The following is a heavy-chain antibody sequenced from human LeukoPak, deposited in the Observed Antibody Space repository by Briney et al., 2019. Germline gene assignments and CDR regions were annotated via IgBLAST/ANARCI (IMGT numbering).Heavy chain of an antibody. CDR3: ARGGIAARLIDY. D-gene: IGHD6-6*01. CDR2: IYHSGST. CDR1: GYSISSGYY. Sequence: ASETLSLTCTVSGYSISSGYYWGWIRQPPGKGLEWIGSIYHSGSTYYNPSLKSRVTISVDTSKNQFSLKLSSVTAADTAVYYCARGGIAARLIDYWGQGTLVTVSS. V-gene: IGHV4-38-2*02. J-gene: IGHJ4*02.